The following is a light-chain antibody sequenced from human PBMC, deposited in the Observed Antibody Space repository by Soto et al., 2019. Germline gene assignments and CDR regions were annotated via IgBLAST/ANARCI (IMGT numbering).Light chain of an antibody. CDR2: EGS. CDR1: SSAVGSYNL. J-gene: IGLJ1*01. V-gene: IGLV2-23*01. CDR3: CSYAGSSSYV. Sequence: QSVLTQPASVSGSPGQSITISCTGTSSAVGSYNLVSWYQQQPGKAPKLMIYEGSKRPSGVSNRFSGSKSGNTASLTISGLQAEDEADYYCCSYAGSSSYVFGTGTKVTVL.